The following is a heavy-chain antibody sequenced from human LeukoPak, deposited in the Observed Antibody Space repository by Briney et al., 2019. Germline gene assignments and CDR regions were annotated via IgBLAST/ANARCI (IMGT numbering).Heavy chain of an antibody. Sequence: SETLSLTCTVSDDSITIYYWTWIRQPPGKGLEWIGYIDHTGSTNYNPSLNSRVTISRDTSKNHFSLELSSVTAADTAVYSCARDTLSDSDSSGYPLRAFDIWGQGTMVTVSS. J-gene: IGHJ3*02. D-gene: IGHD3-22*01. CDR1: DDSITIYY. CDR3: ARDTLSDSDSSGYPLRAFDI. CDR2: IDHTGST. V-gene: IGHV4-59*01.